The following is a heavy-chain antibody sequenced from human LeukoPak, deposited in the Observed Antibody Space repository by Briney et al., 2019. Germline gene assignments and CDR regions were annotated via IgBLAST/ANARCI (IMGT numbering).Heavy chain of an antibody. V-gene: IGHV3-30*02. CDR1: GFTFSSYG. CDR2: IRYDGSNK. J-gene: IGHJ4*02. CDR3: AKDVLRFLEWLLDY. D-gene: IGHD3-3*01. Sequence: GGSLRLSCAASGFTFSSYGMHWVRQAPGKGLEWVAFIRYDGSNKYYADSVKGRFTISRDNSKNTLYLQMNSLRAEDTAVYYCAKDVLRFLEWLLDYWGQGTLVTVYS.